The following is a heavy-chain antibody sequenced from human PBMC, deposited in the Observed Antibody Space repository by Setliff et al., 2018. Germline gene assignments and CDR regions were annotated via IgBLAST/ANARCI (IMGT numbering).Heavy chain of an antibody. Sequence: GGSLRLSCAASGFTLRSYRMHWVRQAPGKGLEWVAVIWHDGGNKYHADSVKGRFTISRDNSKNTLYLQMNSLRPEDTAVYYCARTCSGSGCYAGLESWGQGTPVTVSS. J-gene: IGHJ4*02. CDR2: IWHDGGNK. D-gene: IGHD2-15*01. V-gene: IGHV3-33*08. CDR1: GFTLRSYR. CDR3: ARTCSGSGCYAGLES.